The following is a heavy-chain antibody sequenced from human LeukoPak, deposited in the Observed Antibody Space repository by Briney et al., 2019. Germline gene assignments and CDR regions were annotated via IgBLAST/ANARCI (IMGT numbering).Heavy chain of an antibody. V-gene: IGHV1-18*01. J-gene: IGHJ4*02. CDR2: ISAYNGNT. D-gene: IGHD3-10*01. CDR1: GYTFTSYG. CDR3: AREHPMVRGTREGFDS. Sequence: ASVKVSCKASGYTFTSYGISWVRQAPGQGLEWMGWISAYNGNTNYAQKLQGRVTMTTDTSTSTAYMELRSLRSDDTAVYYCAREHPMVRGTREGFDSWGQGTLVTVSS.